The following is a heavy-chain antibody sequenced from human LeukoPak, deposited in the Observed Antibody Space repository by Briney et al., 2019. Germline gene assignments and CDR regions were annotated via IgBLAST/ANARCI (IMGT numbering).Heavy chain of an antibody. D-gene: IGHD3-16*02. CDR1: GGSISTYY. Sequence: SETLSLTCTVSGGSISTYYWSWIRQPPGKGLEWIGYIYDSGSSNYNPSLKSRVTIAVDRSKNHFSLKLSSVTAADTAVYYCARGHPRYDYVWGSYRYSRTFDYWGQGTLVTVSS. CDR3: ARGHPRYDYVWGSYRYSRTFDY. V-gene: IGHV4-59*01. J-gene: IGHJ4*02. CDR2: IYDSGSS.